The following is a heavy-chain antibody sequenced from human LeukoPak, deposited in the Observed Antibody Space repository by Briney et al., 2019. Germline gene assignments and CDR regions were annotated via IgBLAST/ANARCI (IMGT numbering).Heavy chain of an antibody. CDR3: AKDLHTVPNSGYDPYYYYYGMDV. Sequence: PGGSLRLSCAASGFTFSSYSMNWVRQAPGKGLEWVSSISSSSSYIYYADSVKGRFTISRDNAKNSLYLQMNSLRAEDTAVYYCAKDLHTVPNSGYDPYYYYYGMDVWGQGTTVTVSS. V-gene: IGHV3-21*01. CDR1: GFTFSSYS. J-gene: IGHJ6*02. CDR2: ISSSSSYI. D-gene: IGHD5-12*01.